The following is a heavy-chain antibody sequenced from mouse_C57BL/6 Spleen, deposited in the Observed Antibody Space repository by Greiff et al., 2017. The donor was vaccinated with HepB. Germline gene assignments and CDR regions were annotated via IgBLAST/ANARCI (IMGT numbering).Heavy chain of an antibody. CDR1: GYTFTSYW. D-gene: IGHD2-1*01. CDR3: AREGLIYYGNYGY. Sequence: QVQLQQSGAELVRPGTSVKLSCKASGYTFTSYWMHWVKQRPGQGLEWIGVIDPSDSYTNYNQKFKGKATLTVDTSSSTAYMQLSSLTSEDSAVYYCAREGLIYYGNYGYWGQGTTLTVSS. J-gene: IGHJ2*01. CDR2: IDPSDSYT. V-gene: IGHV1-59*01.